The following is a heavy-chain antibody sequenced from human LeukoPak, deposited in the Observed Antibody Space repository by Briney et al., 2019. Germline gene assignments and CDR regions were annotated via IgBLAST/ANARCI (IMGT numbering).Heavy chain of an antibody. J-gene: IGHJ4*02. Sequence: ASVKVSCKASGDTFTSYAISWVRQAPGQGLEWMGGISAYNGNKNYAQKVQGRVTMTTDTSTSTAYMELSSLRSDDTAVYYCASYDGYNGNCFDYWGQGTLVTVSS. CDR2: ISAYNGNK. D-gene: IGHD3-10*01. CDR3: ASYDGYNGNCFDY. V-gene: IGHV1-18*01. CDR1: GDTFTSYA.